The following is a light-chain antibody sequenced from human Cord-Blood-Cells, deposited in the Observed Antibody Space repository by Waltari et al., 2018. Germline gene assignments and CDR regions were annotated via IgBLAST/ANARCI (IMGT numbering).Light chain of an antibody. Sequence: DIQLTQSPSFLSASVGDRVTITCRASQGISSYLAWYQQKPGKAPKLLIYATSTLQSGVPSRFSVSGSGTEFTLTISSLQPEDFATYYCQQLNSYPFTFGGGTKVDIK. CDR3: QQLNSYPFT. V-gene: IGKV1-9*01. CDR2: ATS. J-gene: IGKJ4*01. CDR1: QGISSY.